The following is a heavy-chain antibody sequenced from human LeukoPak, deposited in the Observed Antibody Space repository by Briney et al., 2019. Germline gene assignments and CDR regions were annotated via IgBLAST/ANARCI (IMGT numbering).Heavy chain of an antibody. V-gene: IGHV3-21*01. CDR3: ATYMSSDY. CDR2: ISSSSYI. D-gene: IGHD1-26*01. Sequence: GGSLRLSCAAPGFTFSSYSMNWVRQAPGKGLEWVSPISSSSYIYYADSAKGRFTISRDNAKNSLYLQMNSLRAEDTAVYYCATYMSSDYWGQGTLVTVSS. CDR1: GFTFSSYS. J-gene: IGHJ4*02.